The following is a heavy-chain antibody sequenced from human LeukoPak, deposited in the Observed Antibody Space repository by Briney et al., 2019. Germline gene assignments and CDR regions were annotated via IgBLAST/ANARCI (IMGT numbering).Heavy chain of an antibody. V-gene: IGHV4-30-4*01. Sequence: PSETLSLTCTVSGGSISSGDYYWSWIRQPPGKGLEWIGYIYYSGSTYYNPSLKSRVTISVDTSKNQFSLKLSSVTPEDTAVYYCARDPGAFDMWGQGTMVTVSS. CDR1: GGSISSGDYY. J-gene: IGHJ3*02. CDR3: ARDPGAFDM. D-gene: IGHD3-10*01. CDR2: IYYSGST.